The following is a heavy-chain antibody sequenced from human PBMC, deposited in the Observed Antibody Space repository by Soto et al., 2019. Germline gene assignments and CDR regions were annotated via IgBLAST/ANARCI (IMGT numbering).Heavy chain of an antibody. V-gene: IGHV3-7*01. CDR2: IKQDGSEK. J-gene: IGHJ3*02. Sequence: GGSLRLSCAASGFTFSSYWMSWVRQAPGKGLEWVANIKQDGSEKYYVDSVKGRFTISRDNGKNSLYLQMNNLKAEDTAVYYCARDRRGSLSMWDDDDAFDIWGQGTMVTVSS. CDR1: GFTFSSYW. D-gene: IGHD3-3*02. CDR3: ARDRRGSLSMWDDDDAFDI.